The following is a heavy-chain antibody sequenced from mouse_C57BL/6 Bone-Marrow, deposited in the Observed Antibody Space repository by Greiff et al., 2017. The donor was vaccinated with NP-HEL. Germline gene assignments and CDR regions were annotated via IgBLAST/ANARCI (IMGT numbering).Heavy chain of an antibody. J-gene: IGHJ1*03. CDR3: TSRDGGRAHWYVDV. CDR2: IDPDNGGT. D-gene: IGHD1-1*02. CDR1: GFNIKDYY. V-gene: IGHV14-4*01. Sequence: VQLQQSGAELVRPGASVKLSCTASGFNIKDYYMPWVKQRPEQGLEWIGWIDPDNGGTDYASKFQGRATITADTSSNTAYLQLSSLTSEDTAVDYCTSRDGGRAHWYVDVWGTGTTVTVSS.